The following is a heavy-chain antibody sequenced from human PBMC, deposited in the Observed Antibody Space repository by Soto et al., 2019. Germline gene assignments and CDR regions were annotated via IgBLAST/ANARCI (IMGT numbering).Heavy chain of an antibody. D-gene: IGHD6-19*01. V-gene: IGHV1-2*02. CDR1: GYIFTAYS. CDR2: FNPNSGDT. Sequence: ASVKVSCKASGYIFTAYSMHWVRQAPGQGLEWVGWFNPNSGDTIYAQKFQGRVTLTGDTSISTAYMELYSLTSDDTAVYYCAREASAVISLDYWGQGTLITVSS. J-gene: IGHJ4*02. CDR3: AREASAVISLDY.